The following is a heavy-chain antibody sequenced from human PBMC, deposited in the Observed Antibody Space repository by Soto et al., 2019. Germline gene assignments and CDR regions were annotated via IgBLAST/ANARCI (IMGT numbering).Heavy chain of an antibody. D-gene: IGHD3-16*02. CDR3: ARDTHLGELSLGY. J-gene: IGHJ4*02. CDR1: GFTVSSNY. CDR2: IYSGGST. Sequence: EVQLVESGGGLVQPGGSLRLSCAASGFTVSSNYMSWVRQAPGKGLEWVSVIYSGGSTYYADSVKGRFTISRDNSKNTLYLQMNSLRAEDTAVYYCARDTHLGELSLGYWGQGTLVTVSS. V-gene: IGHV3-66*01.